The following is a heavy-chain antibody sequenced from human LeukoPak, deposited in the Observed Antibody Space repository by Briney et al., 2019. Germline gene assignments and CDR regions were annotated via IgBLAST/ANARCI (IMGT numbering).Heavy chain of an antibody. CDR1: GYIFTNYA. Sequence: GASVKVSCKASGYIFTNYAISWVRQAPGQGLEWMGWISAYNGNTNYAQKLQGRVTMTTDTSTSTAYMELRSLRSDDTAVYYCARDRIPFGLQFDYFDYWGQGTLVTVSS. J-gene: IGHJ4*02. D-gene: IGHD5-24*01. CDR3: ARDRIPFGLQFDYFDY. V-gene: IGHV1-18*01. CDR2: ISAYNGNT.